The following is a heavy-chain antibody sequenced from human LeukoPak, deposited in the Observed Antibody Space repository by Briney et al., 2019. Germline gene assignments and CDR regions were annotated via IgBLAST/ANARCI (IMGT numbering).Heavy chain of an antibody. CDR3: TRALKYSSSWYGYWFDP. D-gene: IGHD6-13*01. V-gene: IGHV3-49*04. J-gene: IGHJ5*02. Sequence: GSLRLSCAASGFIFSTYWMSWVRQAPGKGLEWVGFIRSKAYGGTTEYAASVKGRFTISRDDSKSIAYLQMNSLKTEDTAVYYCTRALKYSSSWYGYWFDPWGQGTLVTVSS. CDR2: IRSKAYGGTT. CDR1: GFIFSTYW.